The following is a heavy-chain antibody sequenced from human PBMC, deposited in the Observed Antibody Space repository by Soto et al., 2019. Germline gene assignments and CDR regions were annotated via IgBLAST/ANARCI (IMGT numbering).Heavy chain of an antibody. D-gene: IGHD7-27*01. V-gene: IGHV3-48*01. J-gene: IGHJ3*02. CDR2: IDTSGRAT. CDR1: GFTFSSYS. CDR3: ARDFLTGDYREAFDI. Sequence: EEQLVESGGGLVQPGGSLRLSCAASGFTFSSYSLSWVRQAPGKGLEWIAYIDTSGRATGYAESVKGRFAVSRDNARDISYMQVNGLRGEDTAVYYCARDFLTGDYREAFDIWGQGTMVTVSS.